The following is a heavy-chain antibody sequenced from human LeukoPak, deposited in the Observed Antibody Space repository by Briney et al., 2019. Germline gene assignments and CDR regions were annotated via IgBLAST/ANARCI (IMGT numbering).Heavy chain of an antibody. CDR2: IYTSRST. Sequence: PSQTLSLTCTVAAASISRASYYWGWIRQPAGKGLEWIVGIYTSRSTHYNPSAKSRFTISVDTSKNQFSLKLSSVTAADTAVYYCARETTLNYGDYRYYFDYWGQGTLVTVSS. D-gene: IGHD4-17*01. J-gene: IGHJ4*02. V-gene: IGHV4-61*02. CDR3: ARETTLNYGDYRYYFDY. CDR1: AASISRASYY.